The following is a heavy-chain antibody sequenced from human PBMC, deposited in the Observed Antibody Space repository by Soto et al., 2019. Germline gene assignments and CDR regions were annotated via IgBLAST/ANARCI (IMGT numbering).Heavy chain of an antibody. D-gene: IGHD3-3*01. Sequence: PEVSLKLSSSPSGFTLTNYALHRIRQAPGTGLEYVSAISSNRGSTYYADSVKGRFTISRYNSKNTLYLQMSSLRAEDMAVYYCVKDGGDIYDFWSGSIYYYGMDVWGQGT. J-gene: IGHJ6*02. CDR1: GFTLTNYA. V-gene: IGHV3-64D*08. CDR3: VKDGGDIYDFWSGSIYYYGMDV. CDR2: ISSNRGST.